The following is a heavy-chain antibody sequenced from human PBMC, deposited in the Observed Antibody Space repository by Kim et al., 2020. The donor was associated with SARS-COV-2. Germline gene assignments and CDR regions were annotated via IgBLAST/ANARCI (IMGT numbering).Heavy chain of an antibody. V-gene: IGHV5-10-1*01. CDR2: IDPADSYT. D-gene: IGHD3-10*01. J-gene: IGHJ6*02. CDR3: TMRGINFYSYHMDV. CDR1: GYNFSNYW. Sequence: GESLKISCTKSGYNFSNYWINWVREMPGKGLQWMGRIDPADSYTNYSPSFKGHVTLSADKSINTAYLQWNSLKASDTAIYFCTMRGINFYSYHMDVWGQG.